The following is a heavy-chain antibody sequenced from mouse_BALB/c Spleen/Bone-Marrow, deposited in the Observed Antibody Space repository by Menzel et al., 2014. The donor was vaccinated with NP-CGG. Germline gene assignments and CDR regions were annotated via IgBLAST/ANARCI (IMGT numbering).Heavy chain of an antibody. CDR2: ISYSGST. V-gene: IGHV3-8*02. D-gene: IGHD3-2*01. CDR1: GDSITSGY. CDR3: ARRQLGLQYYFDY. Sequence: VQLQQSGPSLVKPSQTLSLTCSVTGDSITSGYWNWIRKFPGNKLEYMGYISYSGSTYYNPSLKSRISITRDTSKNQYYLQLNSVTTEGTATYYCARRQLGLQYYFDYWGQGTTLTASS. J-gene: IGHJ2*01.